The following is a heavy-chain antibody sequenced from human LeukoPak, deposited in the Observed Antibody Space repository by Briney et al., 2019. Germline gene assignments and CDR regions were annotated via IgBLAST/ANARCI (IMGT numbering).Heavy chain of an antibody. Sequence: GGSLRLSCAASGFNFHDHAMSWFRQVPGKGPGWVSTIHWNVDITTYADSVKGRFTISRDNAKSSLYLQMNSLRAEDTAFYYCARDRVAMAGKAYFDYWGQGTLVTVSS. CDR3: ARDRVAMAGKAYFDY. J-gene: IGHJ4*02. CDR1: GFNFHDHA. CDR2: IHWNVDIT. D-gene: IGHD6-19*01. V-gene: IGHV3-20*04.